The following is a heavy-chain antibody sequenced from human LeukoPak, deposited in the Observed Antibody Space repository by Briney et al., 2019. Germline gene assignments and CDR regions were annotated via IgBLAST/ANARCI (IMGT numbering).Heavy chain of an antibody. CDR3: ARGVYSYGYKGYYFDY. Sequence: GGSLRLSCAASGFTFSSYEMNWVRQAPGKGLEWASYISSSGSTIYYADSVKGRFTISRDNAKNSLYLQMNSLIAEDTAVYYCARGVYSYGYKGYYFDYWGQGTLVTVSS. V-gene: IGHV3-48*03. J-gene: IGHJ4*02. CDR1: GFTFSSYE. D-gene: IGHD5-18*01. CDR2: ISSSGSTI.